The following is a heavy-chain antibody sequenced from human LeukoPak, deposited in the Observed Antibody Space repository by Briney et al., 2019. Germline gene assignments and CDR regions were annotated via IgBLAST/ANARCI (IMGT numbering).Heavy chain of an antibody. CDR2: IYYHENT. V-gene: IGHV4-39*07. D-gene: IGHD1-26*01. CDR3: ARDEGSGAMGDNWFDP. J-gene: IGHJ5*02. CDR1: GGSISSSSDY. Sequence: SETLSLTCTVSGGSISSSSDYWGWIRQAPGKGLEWIGSIYYHENTYYNSSLKTRVTMSVDTSKNQFSLKLSSVTAADTAVYYCARDEGSGAMGDNWFDPWGQGTLVTVSS.